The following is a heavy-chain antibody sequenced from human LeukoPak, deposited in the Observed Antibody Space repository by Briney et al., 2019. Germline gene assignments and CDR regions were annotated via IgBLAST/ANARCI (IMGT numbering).Heavy chain of an antibody. CDR2: IIPILGRA. CDR3: AGSGGSFNLW. CDR1: GGTFSSYA. J-gene: IGHJ4*02. Sequence: SVKVSCKASGGTFSSYAISWVRQAPGQGLEWMGRIIPILGRANYAQKFQGRVTITADKSTSTAYMELSSLRSEDTAGYYCAGSGGSFNLWWGQGTLVTVSS. D-gene: IGHD2-15*01. V-gene: IGHV1-69*04.